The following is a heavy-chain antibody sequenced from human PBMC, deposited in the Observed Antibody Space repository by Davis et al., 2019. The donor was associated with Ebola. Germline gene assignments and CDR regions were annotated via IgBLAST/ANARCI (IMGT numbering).Heavy chain of an antibody. D-gene: IGHD3-10*01. CDR2: ISGSGGST. J-gene: IGHJ4*02. V-gene: IGHV3-23*01. CDR3: ARGRRDTSYSGSDF. CDR1: GITVSSNY. Sequence: GESLKISCAASGITVSSNYMSWVRQAPGKGLEWVSVISGSGGSTYYADSVKGRFTISRDNAKNTLSLQMNSLRADDTAVYYCARGRRDTSYSGSDFWGQGALVTVSS.